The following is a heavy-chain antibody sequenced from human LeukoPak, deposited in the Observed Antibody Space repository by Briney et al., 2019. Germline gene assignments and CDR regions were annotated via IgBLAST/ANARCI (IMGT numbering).Heavy chain of an antibody. Sequence: SETLSLTCAVSGYSISSGYYWGWIRQPPGKGLEWIGSIYHSGSTYYNPSLKSRVTISVDTSKNQFSLKLSSVTAADTAVYYCASSVLWFGAPGWFDPWGQGTLVTVSS. J-gene: IGHJ5*02. CDR3: ASSVLWFGAPGWFDP. D-gene: IGHD3-10*01. V-gene: IGHV4-38-2*01. CDR1: GYSISSGYY. CDR2: IYHSGST.